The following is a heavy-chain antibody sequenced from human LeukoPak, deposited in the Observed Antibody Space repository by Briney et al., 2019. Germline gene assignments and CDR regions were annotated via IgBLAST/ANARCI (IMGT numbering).Heavy chain of an antibody. CDR2: ISDSGGDT. D-gene: IGHD6-6*01. J-gene: IGHJ4*02. V-gene: IGHV3-23*01. CDR1: GFTFSNFG. CDR3: AKRVPYGSSTVYFDY. Sequence: GGSLRLSCAASGFTFSNFGMNRVRQAPGKGLEWVSAISDSGGDTYYADSVKGRFTVSKDNSKNTLYLQMNSLRAEDTAVYYCAKRVPYGSSTVYFDYWGQGTLVTVSS.